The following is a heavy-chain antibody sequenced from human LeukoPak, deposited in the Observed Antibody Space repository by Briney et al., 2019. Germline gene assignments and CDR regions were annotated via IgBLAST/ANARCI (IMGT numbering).Heavy chain of an antibody. D-gene: IGHD3-10*01. CDR1: GFSFTTSGVG. Sequence: GPTLAKPTQTLRLTCTISGFSFTTSGVGVGWIRQPPRKALEWLTPIYSDDDKRYSPSLQSSLTTTKDTSKNQVALTMTNMEPVDTAAYYCGHRPTGFGELLYGSWFDPWGQGTLVTVSS. CDR2: IYSDDDK. V-gene: IGHV2-5*02. J-gene: IGHJ5*02. CDR3: GHRPTGFGELLYGSWFDP.